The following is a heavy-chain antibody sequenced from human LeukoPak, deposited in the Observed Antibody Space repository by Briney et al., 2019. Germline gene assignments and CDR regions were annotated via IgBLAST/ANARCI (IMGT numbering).Heavy chain of an antibody. Sequence: GGSLRLSCAASGFTFRSYGLSWVRRAPGKGLAWVSFISATGLSTYYADSVKGRFTISRDNSKNTLYLQMNSLRAEDTAVYYCAKDKATVTTRAFDFWGQGTLVTVSS. CDR2: ISATGLST. CDR3: AKDKATVTTRAFDF. J-gene: IGHJ4*02. D-gene: IGHD4-17*01. CDR1: GFTFRSYG. V-gene: IGHV3-23*01.